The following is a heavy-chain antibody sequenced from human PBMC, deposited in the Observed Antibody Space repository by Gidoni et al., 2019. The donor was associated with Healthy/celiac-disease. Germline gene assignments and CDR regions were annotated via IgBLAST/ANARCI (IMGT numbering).Heavy chain of an antibody. CDR2: SYYRGST. Sequence: QLQLQESAPGLVTPSETLSLTCTVSGGFISSISYYWGWISQPPGKGLEWIGGSYYRGSTYYNPSLKSRVTISVDTSKNQLSLRLSSVTAADTAVYYCARHVFLGWLLSLYYFDYWGQGTLVTVSS. CDR3: ARHVFLGWLLSLYYFDY. V-gene: IGHV4-39*01. J-gene: IGHJ4*02. CDR1: GGFISSISYY. D-gene: IGHD3-3*01.